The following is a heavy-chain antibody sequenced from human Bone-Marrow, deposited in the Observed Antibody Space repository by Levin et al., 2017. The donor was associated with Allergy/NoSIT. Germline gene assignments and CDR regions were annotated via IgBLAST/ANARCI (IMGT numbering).Heavy chain of an antibody. D-gene: IGHD5-18*01. CDR3: AKDRAWIQVSLYYHYYGMDV. CDR2: VTNSGDNT. Sequence: GESLKISCSASETTLSNYAMTWVRQAPGKGLEWVAGVTNSGDNTYYADSVKGRFIISRDNSKNTVYLQMDSLRAEDSAVYYCAKDRAWIQVSLYYHYYGMDVWGQGTTVIVSS. V-gene: IGHV3-23*01. CDR1: ETTLSNYA. J-gene: IGHJ6*01.